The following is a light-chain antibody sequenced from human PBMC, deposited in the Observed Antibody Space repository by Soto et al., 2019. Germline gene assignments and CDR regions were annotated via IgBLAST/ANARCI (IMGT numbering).Light chain of an antibody. CDR2: EVS. V-gene: IGLV2-14*01. CDR1: SSDVGGYNY. Sequence: QSALTQPASVSGSPGQSITISCTGTSSDVGGYNYVSWYQQHPGKATKLMIYEVSNRPSGVSNRFSGSKSGNTASLTSSGLQAEDEADYYCSSDTSSSPYVFGPGTKLTVL. CDR3: SSDTSSSPYV. J-gene: IGLJ1*01.